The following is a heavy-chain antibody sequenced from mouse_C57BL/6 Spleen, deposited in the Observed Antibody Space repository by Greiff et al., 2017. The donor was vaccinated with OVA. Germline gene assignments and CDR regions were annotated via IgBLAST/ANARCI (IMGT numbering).Heavy chain of an antibody. CDR2: IYPGSGNT. D-gene: IGHD2-4*01. CDR3: ARNDYDSAWFAY. CDR1: GYSFTSYY. Sequence: QVQLKQSGPELVKPGASVKISCKASGYSFTSYYIHWVKQRPGQGLEWIGWIYPGSGNTKYNEKFKGKATLTADTSSSTAYMQLSSLTSEDSAVYYWARNDYDSAWFAYWGQGTLVTVSA. V-gene: IGHV1-66*01. J-gene: IGHJ3*01.